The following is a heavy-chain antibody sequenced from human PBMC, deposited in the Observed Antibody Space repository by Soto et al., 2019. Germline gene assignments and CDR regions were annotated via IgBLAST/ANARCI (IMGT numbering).Heavy chain of an antibody. D-gene: IGHD2-2*01. CDR1: GFSFSDYD. CDR2: IEGSASAT. Sequence: QVQLVESGGDLVKPGGSLRLSCAASGFSFSDYDMTWVRQAPGKGLEWVAYIEGSASATFYAESVNGRFTISRDNAKNSLYLQMSSLRTDNTAMYYCARWSAAMDYWGQGILVSVSS. J-gene: IGHJ4*02. V-gene: IGHV3-11*01. CDR3: ARWSAAMDY.